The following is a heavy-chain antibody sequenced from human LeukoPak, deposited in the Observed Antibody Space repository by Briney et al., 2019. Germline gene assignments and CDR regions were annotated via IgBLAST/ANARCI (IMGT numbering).Heavy chain of an antibody. CDR1: GFTLRSYN. J-gene: IGHJ4*02. V-gene: IGHV3-30*02. CDR3: AKGWNYAFDY. CDR2: IRYDGSNK. D-gene: IGHD1-7*01. Sequence: GGSLRLSCAASGFTLRSYNMNWVRQAPGKGLEWVAFIRYDGSNKYYTDSVKGRFTISRDNSKNTLFLQMNSLRAEDTAVYYCAKGWNYAFDYCGQGTLVTVSS.